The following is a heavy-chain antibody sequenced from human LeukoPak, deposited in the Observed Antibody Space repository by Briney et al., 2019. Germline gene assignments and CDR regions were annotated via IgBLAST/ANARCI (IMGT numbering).Heavy chain of an antibody. CDR3: ARDKDIVVVPAAPEDY. V-gene: IGHV1-18*01. Sequence: WASVKVSCKASCYTFTSYGISWVRQVPGQGLEWMGWISAYNGNTNYAQKLQGRVTMTTDTSTSTAYMELRSLRSDDTAVYYCARDKDIVVVPAAPEDYWGQGTLVTVSS. J-gene: IGHJ4*02. D-gene: IGHD2-2*01. CDR2: ISAYNGNT. CDR1: CYTFTSYG.